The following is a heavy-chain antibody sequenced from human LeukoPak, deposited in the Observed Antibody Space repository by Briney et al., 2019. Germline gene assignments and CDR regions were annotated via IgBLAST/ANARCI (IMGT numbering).Heavy chain of an antibody. CDR3: ARRQCSGGSCYYFDS. Sequence: GESLKISCKGFGYNFSNYWIGWVRQMPGKGLEWMGIIHPGDSSTRYSPSLQGQITILSDKSINTAYLQWSSLKASDTAMYHCARRQCSGGSCYYFDSWGQGTLVTVSS. D-gene: IGHD2-15*01. V-gene: IGHV5-51*01. CDR2: IHPGDSST. CDR1: GYNFSNYW. J-gene: IGHJ4*02.